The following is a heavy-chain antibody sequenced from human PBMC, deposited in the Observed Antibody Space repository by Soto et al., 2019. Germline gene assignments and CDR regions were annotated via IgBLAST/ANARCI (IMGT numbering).Heavy chain of an antibody. CDR1: GGSISSSSYY. CDR3: ARTYELANDY. V-gene: IGHV4-39*01. Sequence: SETLSLTCTVSGGSISSSSYYWGWIRQPPGKGLEWIGSIYYSGGTYYNPSLKSRVTISVDTSKNQFSLKLSSVTAADTAVYYCARTYELANDYWGQGTLVTVSS. D-gene: IGHD6-13*01. J-gene: IGHJ4*02. CDR2: IYYSGGT.